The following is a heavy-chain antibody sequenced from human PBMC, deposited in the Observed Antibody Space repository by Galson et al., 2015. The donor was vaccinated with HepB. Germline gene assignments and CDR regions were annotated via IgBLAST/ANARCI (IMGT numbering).Heavy chain of an antibody. V-gene: IGHV3-7*01. CDR3: ARDTGGMPF. J-gene: IGHJ4*02. D-gene: IGHD2-2*01. CDR2: IKQDGSEK. CDR1: GFTFSSYW. Sequence: SLRLSCAASGFTFSSYWMSWVRQAPGKGLEGVANIKQDGSEKYYVDSVKGRFTISRDNAKNSLYLKMNSLRAEDTAVYYGARDTGGMPFWGQGTLVTVSS.